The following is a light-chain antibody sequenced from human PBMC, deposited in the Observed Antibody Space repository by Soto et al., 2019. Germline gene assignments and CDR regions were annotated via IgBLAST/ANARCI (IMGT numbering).Light chain of an antibody. CDR3: QHYGSSYT. CDR2: GAS. CDR1: QSIGNNY. J-gene: IGKJ2*01. V-gene: IGKV3-20*01. Sequence: DIVLTQSPGTLSLSPGERATLSCRASQSIGNNYLAWYQQKPGQAPRLLIYGASIRAIDIPDRFSGSGSGTDFTLTISGLEPEDSAVYYCQHYGSSYTFGQGTKVEIK.